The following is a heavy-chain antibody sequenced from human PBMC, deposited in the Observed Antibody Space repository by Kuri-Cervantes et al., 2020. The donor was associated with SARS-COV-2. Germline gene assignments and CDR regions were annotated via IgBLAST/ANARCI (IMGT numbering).Heavy chain of an antibody. CDR3: ASARAAAGTFIEYFQH. V-gene: IGHV3-30-3*01. D-gene: IGHD6-13*01. Sequence: GGSLRLSCAASGFTFSSYAMHWVRQAPGKGLEWVAVISYDGSNKYYADSVKGRFTISRDNSKNTLYLQMNSLRAEDTAVYYCASARAAAGTFIEYFQHWGQGTLVTVSS. CDR1: GFTFSSYA. J-gene: IGHJ1*01. CDR2: ISYDGSNK.